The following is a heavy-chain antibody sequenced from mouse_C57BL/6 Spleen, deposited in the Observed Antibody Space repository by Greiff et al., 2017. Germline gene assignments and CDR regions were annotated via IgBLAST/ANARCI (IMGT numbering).Heavy chain of an antibody. CDR2: IDPANGNT. CDR3: ARGDYDDGADYYAMDY. J-gene: IGHJ4*01. V-gene: IGHV14-3*01. CDR1: GFNIKNTY. D-gene: IGHD2-4*01. Sequence: EVNVVESVAELVRPGASVKLSCTASGFNIKNTYMHWVKQRPEQGLEWIGRIDPANGNTKYAPKFQGKATITADTSSNTAYLQLSSLTSGDTAIYYCARGDYDDGADYYAMDYWGQGTSVTVSS.